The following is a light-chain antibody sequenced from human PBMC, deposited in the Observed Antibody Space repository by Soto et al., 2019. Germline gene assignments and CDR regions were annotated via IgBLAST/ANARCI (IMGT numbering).Light chain of an antibody. CDR2: KAS. J-gene: IGKJ1*01. CDR3: QQYAVWPPQT. Sequence: DIQMTQSAATLSGSLGDRVTITCRASQTISSWLAWYQQKPGKAPKLLIYKASTLKSGVPSRFSGSGSGTEFTLTISSLQPEDFAVYYCQQYAVWPPQTFGQGTKVDIK. CDR1: QTISSW. V-gene: IGKV1-5*03.